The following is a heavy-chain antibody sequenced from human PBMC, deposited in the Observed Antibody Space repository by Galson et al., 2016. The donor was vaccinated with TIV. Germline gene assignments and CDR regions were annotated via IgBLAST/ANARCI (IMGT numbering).Heavy chain of an antibody. V-gene: IGHV2-70*11. D-gene: IGHD4-17*01. Sequence: PALVKPPQTLTLTCTFSGSSLTTTGMCVSWIRQAPGKGLEWLARIDWDDDKYYSISLKSRLAVSKDTSKNQVVLTMTDMDPVDTATYYCARTPYGDSFGWYFDLWGRGTLVTVSS. CDR3: ARTPYGDSFGWYFDL. CDR1: GSSLTTTGMC. CDR2: IDWDDDK. J-gene: IGHJ2*01.